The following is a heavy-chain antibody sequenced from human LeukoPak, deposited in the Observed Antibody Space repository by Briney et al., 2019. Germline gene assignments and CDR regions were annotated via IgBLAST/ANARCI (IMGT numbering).Heavy chain of an antibody. J-gene: IGHJ6*03. CDR3: ARAPLRYFDWQNHYYMDV. D-gene: IGHD3-9*01. Sequence: SETLSLTCTVSGGSISSSSYYWGRIRQPPGKGLEWIGSIYYSGSTYYNPSLKSRVTISVNTSKNQFSLKLSSVTAADTAVYYCARAPLRYFDWQNHYYMDVWGKGTTVTISS. CDR2: IYYSGST. CDR1: GGSISSSSYY. V-gene: IGHV4-39*07.